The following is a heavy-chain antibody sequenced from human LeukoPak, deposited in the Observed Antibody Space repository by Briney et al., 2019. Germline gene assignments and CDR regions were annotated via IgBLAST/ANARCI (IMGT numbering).Heavy chain of an antibody. CDR2: INPNIVAT. J-gene: IGHJ4*02. CDR3: ATSPPQQWLNY. Sequence: GASVRVSCKASGYSFTDYYMHWVRQAPGQGPEWMGWINPNIVATNYAQKFQGRVTMTSDTSITTVYMELIRLTSDDTAVYYCATSPPQQWLNYWGQGTLVSVSS. V-gene: IGHV1-2*02. D-gene: IGHD6-19*01. CDR1: GYSFTDYY.